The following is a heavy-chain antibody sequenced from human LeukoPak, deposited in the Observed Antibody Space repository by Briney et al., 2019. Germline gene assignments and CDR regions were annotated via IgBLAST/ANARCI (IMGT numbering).Heavy chain of an antibody. V-gene: IGHV3-30*18. J-gene: IGHJ4*02. CDR1: GFTFSSYG. CDR2: ISCDGSNK. D-gene: IGHD1-26*01. Sequence: GGSLRLSCAASGFTFSSYGMHWVRQAPGKGLEWVAVISCDGSNKYYADSVKGRFTISRDNSKNTLYLQMNSLRAEDTAVYYCAKDAGGATLFDYWGQGTLVTVSS. CDR3: AKDAGGATLFDY.